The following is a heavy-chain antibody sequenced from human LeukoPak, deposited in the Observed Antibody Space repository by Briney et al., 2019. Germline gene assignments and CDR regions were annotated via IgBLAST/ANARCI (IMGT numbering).Heavy chain of an antibody. D-gene: IGHD6-19*01. V-gene: IGHV3-23*01. CDR2: ISGSGGST. CDR3: ASAPSGWDYYFDY. J-gene: IGHJ4*02. CDR1: GFTFSSYA. Sequence: GGSLRLSCAASGFTFSSYAMSWVRQAPGKGLEWVSAISGSGGSTYYADSVKGRFTNSRDNSKNTLYLQMNSLRAEDTAVYYCASAPSGWDYYFDYWGQGTLVTVSS.